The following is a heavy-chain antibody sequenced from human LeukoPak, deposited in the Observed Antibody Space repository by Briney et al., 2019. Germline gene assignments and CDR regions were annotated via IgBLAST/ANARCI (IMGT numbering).Heavy chain of an antibody. J-gene: IGHJ4*02. CDR3: ARDYYDGSAYYSYYEY. CDR1: GFTFSSYS. Sequence: GGSLRLSCEASGFTFSSYSISWVRQAPGKGLEWVSSISSSGNYIYYTDSVKGRFTISRDNAKNSLYLQMNSLRAEDTAVYYCARDYYDGSAYYSYYEYWGQGTLVTVSS. CDR2: ISSSGNYI. D-gene: IGHD3-22*01. V-gene: IGHV3-21*01.